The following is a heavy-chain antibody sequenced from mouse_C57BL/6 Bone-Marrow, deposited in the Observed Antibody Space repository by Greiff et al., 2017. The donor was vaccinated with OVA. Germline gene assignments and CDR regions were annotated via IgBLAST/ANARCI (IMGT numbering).Heavy chain of an antibody. CDR3: EREYGSLDY. D-gene: IGHD1-1*01. CDR1: GYTFTSYD. J-gene: IGHJ2*01. CDR2: IYPRDGST. V-gene: IGHV1-85*01. Sequence: QVQLQQSGPELVKPGASVKLSCKASGYTFTSYDLNWVKQRPGQGLEWIGWIYPRDGSTKYKEKFKGKATLTVDTSSSAAYMELHSLTSEDSAVYFCEREYGSLDYWGQGTTLTVSS.